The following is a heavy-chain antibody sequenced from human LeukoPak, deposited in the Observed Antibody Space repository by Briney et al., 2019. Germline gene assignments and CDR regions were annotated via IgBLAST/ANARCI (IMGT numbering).Heavy chain of an antibody. J-gene: IGHJ6*03. Sequence: GASVKVSCKASGYTFTSYYMHWVRQAPGQGLEWMGIINPSGGSTSYAQKFQGRVTMTRDMSTSTVYMELSSLRSEDTAVYYCARVSRPNTFLAYYYMDVWGKGTTVTISS. V-gene: IGHV1-46*01. CDR2: INPSGGST. D-gene: IGHD2/OR15-2a*01. CDR3: ARVSRPNTFLAYYYMDV. CDR1: GYTFTSYY.